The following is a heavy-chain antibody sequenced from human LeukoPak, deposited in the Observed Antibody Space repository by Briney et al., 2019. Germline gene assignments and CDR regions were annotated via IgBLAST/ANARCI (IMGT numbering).Heavy chain of an antibody. J-gene: IGHJ4*02. D-gene: IGHD3-3*01. Sequence: GGSLRLSCAASGFTFSGYAMSWVRQAPGKGLEWVSAISPSADSTFYADSGKGRFTISRDNSKNTLYPQMNSLRAEDTAVYYCAKMSAGGYDFWSGYYGFGGQGTLVTVSS. CDR3: AKMSAGGYDFWSGYYGF. CDR2: ISPSADST. V-gene: IGHV3-23*01. CDR1: GFTFSGYA.